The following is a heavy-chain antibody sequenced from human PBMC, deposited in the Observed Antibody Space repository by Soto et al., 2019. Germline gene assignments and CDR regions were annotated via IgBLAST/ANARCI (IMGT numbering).Heavy chain of an antibody. D-gene: IGHD6-13*01. Sequence: EVQLVQSGAEVKKPGESLRISCKGSGYSFTSDWISWVRQMPGKGLEWMGRIDPSDSYTNYSPSFQGHVTISADKSISTAYLQWSSLKASDTAMCYCARLQAAAGDNDLTFDYWGQGTLVTVSS. CDR1: GYSFTSDW. V-gene: IGHV5-10-1*01. CDR2: IDPSDSYT. J-gene: IGHJ4*02. CDR3: ARLQAAAGDNDLTFDY.